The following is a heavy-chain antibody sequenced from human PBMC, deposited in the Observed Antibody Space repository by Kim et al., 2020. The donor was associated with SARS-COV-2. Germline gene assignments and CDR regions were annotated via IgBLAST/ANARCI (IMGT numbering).Heavy chain of an antibody. J-gene: IGHJ6*02. V-gene: IGHV4-31*03. Sequence: SETLSLTCTVSGGSISSGGYYWSWIRQHPGKGLEWIGNIHYTGSISYNPSLKSRITISKDESRDQFSLKLTSVSAADTAVYYCARDRGRTWDLGMDGWG. CDR3: ARDRGRTWDLGMDG. D-gene: IGHD1-26*01. CDR2: IHYTGSI. CDR1: GGSISSGGYY.